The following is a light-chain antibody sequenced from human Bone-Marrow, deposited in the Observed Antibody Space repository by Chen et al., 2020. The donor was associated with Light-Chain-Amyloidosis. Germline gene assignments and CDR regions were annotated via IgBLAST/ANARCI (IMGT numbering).Light chain of an antibody. CDR3: QSYDSSLSGSV. CDR2: GNS. CDR1: SSNIGAGYD. V-gene: IGLV1-40*01. Sequence: QSVLTPPPSVSGAPGQRVTISCTRSSSNIGAGYDVHWYQQLPGTAPKLLIYGNSNRPSGVPDRFSGSKSGTSASLAITGLQAEDEADDYCQSYDSSLSGSVFGGGTKLTVL. J-gene: IGLJ2*01.